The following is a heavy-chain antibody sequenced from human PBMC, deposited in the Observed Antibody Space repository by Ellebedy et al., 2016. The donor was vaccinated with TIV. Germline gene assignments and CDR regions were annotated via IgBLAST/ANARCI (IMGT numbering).Heavy chain of an antibody. J-gene: IGHJ4*02. V-gene: IGHV1-3*01. CDR2: INAGNGNT. Sequence: ASVKVSCXASGYTFTSYAMHWVRQAPGQRLEWMGWINAGNGNTKYSQKFQGRVTITRDTSASTAYMELSSLRSEDTAVYYCARGDSSGYGAYWGQGTLVTVSS. D-gene: IGHD3-22*01. CDR3: ARGDSSGYGAY. CDR1: GYTFTSYA.